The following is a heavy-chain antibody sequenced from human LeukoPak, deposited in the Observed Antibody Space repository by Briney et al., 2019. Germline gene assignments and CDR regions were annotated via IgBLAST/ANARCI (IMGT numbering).Heavy chain of an antibody. CDR3: ARVIPDYYDSSGYPLFFDY. Sequence: ASVKVSCKASGYTFSNYGISWVPQAPGQGLEWLGWISAYNGNTHYAQKLQGRVTLTTDTSTSTAYMEVRSLRSDDTAVYFCARVIPDYYDSSGYPLFFDYWGQGTLVTVSS. CDR2: ISAYNGNT. V-gene: IGHV1-18*01. D-gene: IGHD3-22*01. CDR1: GYTFSNYG. J-gene: IGHJ4*02.